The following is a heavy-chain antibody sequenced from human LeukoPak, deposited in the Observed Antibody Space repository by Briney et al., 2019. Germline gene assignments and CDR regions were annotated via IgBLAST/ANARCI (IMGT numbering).Heavy chain of an antibody. Sequence: PGRSLRLSCVVSAFTFSGYSMHWVRQAPGKGLEWVAFISHDGSNKYCADSLKGRFTISRDNSKNTLFLQMNSLRPEDTAVYYCARVGYDYNWYDAFDIWGQGTMVTVFS. CDR2: ISHDGSNK. CDR1: AFTFSGYS. CDR3: ARVGYDYNWYDAFDI. J-gene: IGHJ3*02. V-gene: IGHV3-30*04. D-gene: IGHD1-1*01.